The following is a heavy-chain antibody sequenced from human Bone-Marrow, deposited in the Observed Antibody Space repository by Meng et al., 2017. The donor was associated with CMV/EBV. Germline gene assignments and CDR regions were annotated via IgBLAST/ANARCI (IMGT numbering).Heavy chain of an antibody. J-gene: IGHJ4*02. Sequence: GGSLRLSCAASGFTFSSYAMSWVRQAPGKGLEWVSVIYSGGSSTYYADSVKGRFTISRDNSKNTLYLQMNSLRAEDTAVYYCASDIVVVPAGADYFDYWGQGTLVTVSS. CDR3: ASDIVVVPAGADYFDY. CDR2: IYSGGSST. CDR1: GFTFSSYA. D-gene: IGHD2-2*01. V-gene: IGHV3-23*03.